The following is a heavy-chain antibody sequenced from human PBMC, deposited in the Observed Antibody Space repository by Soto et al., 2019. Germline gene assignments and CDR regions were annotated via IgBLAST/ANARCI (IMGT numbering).Heavy chain of an antibody. CDR1: GGTFSSYA. CDR3: ARGRIDYYYCYYGMDV. Sequence: QVQLVQSGAEVKKPGSSVKVSCKASGGTFSSYAISWVRQAPGQGLEWMGGIIPIVGTANYAQKIQGRVTMTSDESTSTAYRELSSLRSEDTAVYYCARGRIDYYYCYYGMDVWGQGTTVTVSS. D-gene: IGHD3-16*02. CDR2: IIPIVGTA. V-gene: IGHV1-69*01. J-gene: IGHJ6*02.